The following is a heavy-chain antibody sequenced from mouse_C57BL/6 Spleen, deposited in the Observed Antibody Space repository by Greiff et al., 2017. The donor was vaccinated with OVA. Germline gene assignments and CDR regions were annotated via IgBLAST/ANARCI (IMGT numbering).Heavy chain of an antibody. CDR3: ARGGDPHFDY. CDR2: INPGSGGT. CDR1: GYAFTNYL. V-gene: IGHV1-54*01. D-gene: IGHD2-13*01. Sequence: VKLQQSGAELVRPGTSVKVSCKASGYAFTNYLIEWVKQRPGQGLEWIGVINPGSGGTNYNEKFKGKATLTADKSSSTAYMQLSSLTSEDSAVYFCARGGDPHFDYWGQGTTLTVSS. J-gene: IGHJ2*01.